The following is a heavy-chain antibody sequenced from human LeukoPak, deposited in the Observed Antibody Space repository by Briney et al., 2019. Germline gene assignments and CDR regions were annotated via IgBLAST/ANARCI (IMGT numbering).Heavy chain of an antibody. V-gene: IGHV4-39*01. D-gene: IGHD3-10*01. CDR2: IYYSGGT. CDR1: GGSIRSKSYS. Sequence: SETLSLTCTVSGGSIRSKSYSWGWIRQPPGKGLEWIGNIYYSGGTYYNPSLKSRVTISVNTSKNQSSLKLIAVTAADMPWFFCASVRRGFGESSKYFSYYYMDVWGNGSTVTISS. J-gene: IGHJ6*03. CDR3: ASVRRGFGESSKYFSYYYMDV.